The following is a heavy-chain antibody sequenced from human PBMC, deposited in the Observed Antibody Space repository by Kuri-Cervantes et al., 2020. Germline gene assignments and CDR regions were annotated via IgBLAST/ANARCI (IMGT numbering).Heavy chain of an antibody. CDR3: ARETVTTYYYYYYGMDV. CDR2: ISSSSSTI. J-gene: IGHJ6*02. D-gene: IGHD4-17*01. Sequence: GGSLRLSCAASGVTFSSYSMNWVRQAPGKGLEWVSYISSSSSTIYYADSVKGRFTISRDNAKNSLYLQMNSLRAEDTAVYYCARETVTTYYYYYYGMDVWGQGTTVTVSS. CDR1: GVTFSSYS. V-gene: IGHV3-48*01.